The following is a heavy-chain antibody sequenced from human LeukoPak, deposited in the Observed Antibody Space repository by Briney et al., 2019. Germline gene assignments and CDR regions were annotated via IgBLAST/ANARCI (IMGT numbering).Heavy chain of an antibody. Sequence: PGGSLRLSCAASGFTVSSNYMGWVRQAPGKGLEWVSVIYSGGSTYYADSVKGRFTISRDNSKNTLYLQMNSLRAEDTAVYYCARGPRYFDWLYYFDYWGQGTLVTVSS. CDR1: GFTVSSNY. CDR3: ARGPRYFDWLYYFDY. D-gene: IGHD3-9*01. J-gene: IGHJ4*02. V-gene: IGHV3-53*01. CDR2: IYSGGST.